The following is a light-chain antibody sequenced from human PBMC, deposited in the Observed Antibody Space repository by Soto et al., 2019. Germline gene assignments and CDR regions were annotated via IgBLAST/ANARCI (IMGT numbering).Light chain of an antibody. CDR3: QSYDRSLSGSWV. CDR2: GSS. Sequence: QSVLTQPPSVSGAPGQRVTISCTGSSSNIGAGYDVHWYRQLPGTAPKLLIYGSSNRPSGVPDRFSGSKSGTSASLAITGLQAEDEADYYCQSYDRSLSGSWVFGGGTKVTVL. V-gene: IGLV1-40*01. CDR1: SSNIGAGYD. J-gene: IGLJ3*02.